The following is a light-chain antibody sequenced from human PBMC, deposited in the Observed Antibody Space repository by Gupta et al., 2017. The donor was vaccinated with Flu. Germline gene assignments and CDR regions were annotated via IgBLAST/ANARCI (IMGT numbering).Light chain of an antibody. Sequence: GDRVTITCRASQSYSSWLAWYQQKPGKPPKLLVYMASNLETGVPSRFAGSGSGTGFTLTISSLQPYDFATYYCQEYNRYSWTFGQGTKVE. CDR2: MAS. CDR3: QEYNRYSWT. V-gene: IGKV1-5*03. J-gene: IGKJ1*01. CDR1: QSYSSW.